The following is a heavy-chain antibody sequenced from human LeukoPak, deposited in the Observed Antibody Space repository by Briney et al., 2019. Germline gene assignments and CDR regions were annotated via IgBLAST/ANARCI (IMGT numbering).Heavy chain of an antibody. V-gene: IGHV1-69*02. CDR1: GGTFSSYT. J-gene: IGHJ4*02. Sequence: SVKVSCKASGGTFSSYTISWVRQAPGQGLEWTGRIIPILGIANYAQKFQGRVTITADKSTSTAYMELSSLRSEDTAVYYCARMLVVRGIGVGEGLDYWGQGTLVTVSS. CDR3: ARMLVVRGIGVGEGLDY. D-gene: IGHD3-10*01. CDR2: IIPILGIA.